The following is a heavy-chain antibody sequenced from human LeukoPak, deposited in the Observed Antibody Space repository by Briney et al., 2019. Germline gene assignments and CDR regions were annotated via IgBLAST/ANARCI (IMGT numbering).Heavy chain of an antibody. CDR1: GYTFTNHG. J-gene: IGHJ4*02. Sequence: ASVKVCCEASGYTFTNHGITWVRQAPGQGLEWMGWISAHDGNTNYAQKFQGRVTMTTDTSTNIAYMELRSLRSDDTAMYYCARAWIMVTSHLDFWGQGTLVTVSS. CDR3: ARAWIMVTSHLDF. V-gene: IGHV1-18*01. CDR2: ISAHDGNT. D-gene: IGHD2-21*02.